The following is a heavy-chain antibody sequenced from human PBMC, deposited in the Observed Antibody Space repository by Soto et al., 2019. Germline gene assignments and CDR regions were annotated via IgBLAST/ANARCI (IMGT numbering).Heavy chain of an antibody. CDR3: ARDSFYYNSGDYYGMDV. J-gene: IGHJ6*02. V-gene: IGHV4-30-4*01. CDR2: IYYSGST. Sequence: SETLSLTCTVSGGSISSGDYYWSWIRQPPGKGLEWIGYIYYSGSTYYNPSLKSRVTISVDTSKNQFSLKLSSVTAADTAVYYCARDSFYYNSGDYYGMDVWGQGTTVTVS. CDR1: GGSISSGDYY. D-gene: IGHD3-10*01.